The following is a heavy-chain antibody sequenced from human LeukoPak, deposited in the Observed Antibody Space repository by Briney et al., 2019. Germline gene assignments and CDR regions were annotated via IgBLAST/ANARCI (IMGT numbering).Heavy chain of an antibody. Sequence: GGSLRLSCAASGFTFSSYAMSWVRQAPGKGLEWVSAISGSGSSTYYADSVKGRFTISRDNSKNTLYLQMNSLRAEDTAVYYCAKVGMTTVTPPYYFDYWGQGTLVTVSS. CDR1: GFTFSSYA. V-gene: IGHV3-23*01. J-gene: IGHJ4*02. CDR2: ISGSGSST. CDR3: AKVGMTTVTPPYYFDY. D-gene: IGHD4-17*01.